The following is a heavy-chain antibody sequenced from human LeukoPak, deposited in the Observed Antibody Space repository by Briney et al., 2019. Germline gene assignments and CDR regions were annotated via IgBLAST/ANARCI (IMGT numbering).Heavy chain of an antibody. CDR1: GYTFTNLG. CDR3: ARDRCSGSSCYFDY. CDR2: TSAYNGNT. V-gene: IGHV1-18*01. Sequence: ASVKVSCKASGYTFTNLGITWVRQAPGQGPEWMGWTSAYNGNTDYTQKFQGRVTMTTDTSASTAYMELRSLRSDDTAVYYCARDRCSGSSCYFDYWGQGTLVTVSS. D-gene: IGHD2-2*01. J-gene: IGHJ4*02.